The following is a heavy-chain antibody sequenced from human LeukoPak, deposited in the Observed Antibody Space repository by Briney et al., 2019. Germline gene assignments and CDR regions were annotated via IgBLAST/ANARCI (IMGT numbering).Heavy chain of an antibody. CDR3: LYSGSSDAFDI. CDR2: IIPILGIA. V-gene: IGHV1-69*02. Sequence: SVKVSCKASGGTFSSYTISWVRQAPGQGLEWMGRIIPILGIANYAQKFQGRVTITADKSTSTAYMELSSLRSEDTAVYYCLYSGSSDAFDIWGQGTMVTVSS. J-gene: IGHJ3*02. CDR1: GGTFSSYT. D-gene: IGHD1-26*01.